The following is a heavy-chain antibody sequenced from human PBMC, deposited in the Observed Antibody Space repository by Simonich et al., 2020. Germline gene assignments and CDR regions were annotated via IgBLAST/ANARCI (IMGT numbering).Heavy chain of an antibody. CDR3: AREGIAARDAFDI. CDR1: GFTFSSYW. D-gene: IGHD6-6*01. J-gene: IGHJ3*02. Sequence: EVQLVESGGGLVQPGGSLRLSCAASGFTFSSYWMSWVRQAPGKGLEWVANIKKDGSEKYDVDSVKGRFTISRDNAKNSLYLQMNSLRAEDTAVYYCAREGIAARDAFDIWGQGTMVTVSS. V-gene: IGHV3-7*01. CDR2: IKKDGSEK.